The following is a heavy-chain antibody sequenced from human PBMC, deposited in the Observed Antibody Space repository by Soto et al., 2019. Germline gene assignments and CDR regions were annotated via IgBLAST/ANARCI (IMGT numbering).Heavy chain of an antibody. Sequence: QLQLQESDSGLVKPSQTLSLTCTVSGGSISSGNFSWTWIRQPPGKGLEWIAYIFHTGSTFYNSSLKPRVSISVDRSKNQFSLKLKSVTETDTAVYYCARVKVGVLFRFNWFFDLWGRGTLVTVSS. CDR3: ARVKVGVLFRFNWFFDL. CDR2: IFHTGST. CDR1: GGSISSGNFS. V-gene: IGHV4-30-2*01. J-gene: IGHJ2*01. D-gene: IGHD3-3*01.